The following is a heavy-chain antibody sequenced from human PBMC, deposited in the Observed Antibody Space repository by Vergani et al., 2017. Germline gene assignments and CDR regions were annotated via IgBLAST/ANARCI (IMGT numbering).Heavy chain of an antibody. CDR2: ISPGASTV. D-gene: IGHD6-13*01. CDR3: AKNPGISTTRHYYAMDV. Sequence: LEESGGGSVKPGGSLRLSCAASGFKFSDHYMSWIRQAPGKGLEWVSHISPGASTVTYTDSVTGRFTVSRDNDNNSLTLDMTTLRVEYTAIYYCAKNPGISTTRHYYAMDVWGQGTTVTVSS. J-gene: IGHJ6*02. V-gene: IGHV3-11*04. CDR1: GFKFSDHY.